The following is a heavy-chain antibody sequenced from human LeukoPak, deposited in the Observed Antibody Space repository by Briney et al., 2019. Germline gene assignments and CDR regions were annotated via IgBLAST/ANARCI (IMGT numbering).Heavy chain of an antibody. V-gene: IGHV4-4*07. CDR3: ARFGKPAWDFWSGYYVAYYFDY. Sequence: SEALSLTCTVSGGSISSYYWSWIRQPAGKGLEWIGRIYTSGSTNYNPSLKSRVTMSVDTSKNQFSLKLSSVTAADTAVYYCARFGKPAWDFWSGYYVAYYFDYWGQGTLVTVSS. CDR2: IYTSGST. J-gene: IGHJ4*02. CDR1: GGSISSYY. D-gene: IGHD3-3*01.